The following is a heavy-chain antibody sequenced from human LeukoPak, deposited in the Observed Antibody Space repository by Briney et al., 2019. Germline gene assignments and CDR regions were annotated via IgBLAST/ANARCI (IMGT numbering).Heavy chain of an antibody. CDR2: IREDGSEA. CDR1: GFIFSNCW. D-gene: IGHD5-18*01. Sequence: GGSLRLSCEASGFIFSNCWMSRVRQAPGKELEWVANIREDGSEAYYVDFVKGRFTISRDNDKNSLHLQMNSLRVEDTAVYYCARVLYFRENSYAGPFDQWGQGTLATVSS. J-gene: IGHJ4*02. V-gene: IGHV3-7*01. CDR3: ARVLYFRENSYAGPFDQ.